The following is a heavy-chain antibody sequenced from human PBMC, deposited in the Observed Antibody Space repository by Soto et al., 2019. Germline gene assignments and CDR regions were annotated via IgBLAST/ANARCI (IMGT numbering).Heavy chain of an antibody. J-gene: IGHJ4*02. D-gene: IGHD6-19*01. Sequence: SLILSFTASVFTFSSYGMHWVRQAPGKGLEWVAVILYDGDNKYYEDSVKGRFTISRDNSKNTLYLQMNSLRAEDTAVYYCARDRTSGWFEGYYFDYWGQGTLVTVSS. CDR2: ILYDGDNK. V-gene: IGHV3-33*01. CDR1: VFTFSSYG. CDR3: ARDRTSGWFEGYYFDY.